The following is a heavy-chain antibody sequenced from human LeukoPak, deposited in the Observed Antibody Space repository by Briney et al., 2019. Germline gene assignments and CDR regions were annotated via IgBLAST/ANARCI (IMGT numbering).Heavy chain of an antibody. D-gene: IGHD1-14*01. Sequence: PSETLSLTCTVSGGSISSGSYYWSWIRQTPGKGLEWIGDVNYSGSTTYNSSLKSRVTISVDTSKNQFSLKLSSVTAADTAVYYCARVVRTGLYYFDYWGQGTLVTVSS. CDR3: ARVVRTGLYYFDY. J-gene: IGHJ4*02. CDR2: VNYSGST. CDR1: GGSISSGSYY. V-gene: IGHV4-39*07.